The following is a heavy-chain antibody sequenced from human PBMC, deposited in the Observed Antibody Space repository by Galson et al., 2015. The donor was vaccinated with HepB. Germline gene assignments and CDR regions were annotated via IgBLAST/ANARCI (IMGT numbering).Heavy chain of an antibody. CDR1: GYTFTSYG. CDR2: IIPIFGTA. D-gene: IGHD4-23*01. V-gene: IGHV1-69*13. CDR3: ASGYGGNEGFLDY. Sequence: SVKVSCKASGYTFTSYGISWVRQAPGQGLEWMGGIIPIFGTANYAQKFQGRVTITADESTSTAYMELSSLRSEDTAVYYCASGYGGNEGFLDYWGQGTLVTVSS. J-gene: IGHJ4*02.